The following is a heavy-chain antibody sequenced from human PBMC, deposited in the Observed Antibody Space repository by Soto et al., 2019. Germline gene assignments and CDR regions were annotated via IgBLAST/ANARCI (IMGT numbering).Heavy chain of an antibody. V-gene: IGHV3-33*01. CDR1: GFTFSSYG. Sequence: QVQLVESGGGVVQPGRSLRLSCAASGFTFSSYGMHWVRQAPGKGLEWVAVIWYDGSNKYYADSVKGRFTISRDNSKNTLYLQMNSLRAEDTAVYYCARGTARGSSGWLDYWGQGTLVTVSS. CDR2: IWYDGSNK. J-gene: IGHJ4*02. CDR3: ARGTARGSSGWLDY. D-gene: IGHD6-19*01.